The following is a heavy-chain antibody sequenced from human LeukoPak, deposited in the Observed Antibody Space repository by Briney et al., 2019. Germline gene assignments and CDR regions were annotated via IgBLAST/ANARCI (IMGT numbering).Heavy chain of an antibody. Sequence: GGSLRLSCTASGLTFSTYVMHWVRQAPGKGLEWVAVISKDGINKYYADSVKGRVTISRDNSKNTLYLQMNSLRAEDTAVYYCARDRIRAVAGSGYFDYWGQGTLVTASS. CDR3: ARDRIRAVAGSGYFDY. CDR1: GLTFSTYV. V-gene: IGHV3-30*04. J-gene: IGHJ4*02. CDR2: ISKDGINK. D-gene: IGHD6-19*01.